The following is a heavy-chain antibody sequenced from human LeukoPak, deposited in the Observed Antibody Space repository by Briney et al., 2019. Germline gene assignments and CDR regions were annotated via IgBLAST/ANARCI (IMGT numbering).Heavy chain of an antibody. CDR3: AKDPKRYHILTGSDHEY. CDR1: GFTFSRYG. D-gene: IGHD3-9*01. J-gene: IGHJ4*02. CDR2: IRYDGSNN. Sequence: GGSLRLSCAASGFTFSRYGMHWVRQAPGKGLEWVAFIRYDGSNNYYADSVKGRFTISRDNSKNTLYLQMNSLTAEETAVYYCAKDPKRYHILTGSDHEYRAQGSLVTVSS. V-gene: IGHV3-30*02.